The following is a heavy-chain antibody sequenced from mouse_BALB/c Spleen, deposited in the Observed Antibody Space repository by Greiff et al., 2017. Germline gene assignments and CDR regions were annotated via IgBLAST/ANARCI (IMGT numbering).Heavy chain of an antibody. CDR1: GYTFTSYY. CDR2: INPSNGGT. D-gene: IGHD4-1*01. CDR3: TRRELALAWFAY. J-gene: IGHJ3*01. V-gene: IGHV1S81*02. Sequence: QVQLQQSGAELVKPGASVKLSCKASGYTFTSYYMYWVKQRPGQGLEWIGEINPSNGGTNFNEKFKSKATLTVDKSSSTAYMQLSSLTSEDSAVYYCTRRELALAWFAYWGQGTLVTVSA.